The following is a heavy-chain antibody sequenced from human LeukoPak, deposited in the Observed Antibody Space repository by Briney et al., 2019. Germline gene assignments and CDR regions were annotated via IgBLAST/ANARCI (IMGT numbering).Heavy chain of an antibody. Sequence: GGSLGLSCAASGFTFSSYGMHWVRRAPGKGLEWVAFIRYDGSNKFYADSVKGRFTISRDNSKNTLYLQMNSLRAEDTAVYYCAKRPSGGGYYYYLDVWGKGTTVTVSS. CDR1: GFTFSSYG. V-gene: IGHV3-30*02. D-gene: IGHD3-16*01. CDR3: AKRPSGGGYYYYLDV. J-gene: IGHJ6*03. CDR2: IRYDGSNK.